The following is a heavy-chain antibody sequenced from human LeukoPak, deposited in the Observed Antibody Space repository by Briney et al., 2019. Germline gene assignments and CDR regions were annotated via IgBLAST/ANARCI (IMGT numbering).Heavy chain of an antibody. CDR2: ISAYNGNT. V-gene: IGHV1-18*01. D-gene: IGHD1-7*01. CDR1: GYTFTSYG. J-gene: IGHJ5*02. Sequence: ASVKVSCKASGYTFTSYGISWVRQAPGQGLEWMGWISAYNGNTNYAQKLQGRVNMTTDTSTSTAYMELRSLRSDDTAVYYCARSNWNYERGLYWFDPWGQGTLVTVSS. CDR3: ARSNWNYERGLYWFDP.